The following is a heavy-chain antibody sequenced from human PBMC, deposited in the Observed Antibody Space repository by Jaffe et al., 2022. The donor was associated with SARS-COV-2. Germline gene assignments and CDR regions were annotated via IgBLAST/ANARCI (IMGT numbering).Heavy chain of an antibody. J-gene: IGHJ4*02. D-gene: IGHD3-10*01. CDR3: ARRGYNGGYNYYFTY. V-gene: IGHV2-5*02. CDR2: IYWDDNK. CDR1: GFSLDTSGVD. Sequence: QITLKESGPTLVRPTQTLTLTCSFSGFSLDTSGVDVAWIRQPPGKALEWLALIYWDDNKRYKSSLKTRLTITKDTSKNQVVLKLANVDPVDTATYYCARRGYNGGYNYYFTYWGQGAPVTVSS.